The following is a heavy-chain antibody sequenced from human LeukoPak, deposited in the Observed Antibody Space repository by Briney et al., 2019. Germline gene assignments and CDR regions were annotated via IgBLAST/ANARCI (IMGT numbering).Heavy chain of an antibody. V-gene: IGHV4-61*01. Sequence: SQTLSLTCTVSGGSISSGSYYWSWIRQPPGKALAWIGYIYYSGSTNYNPSLKSRVTISVDTSKNQFSLKLSSVTAADTAVYYCARVVVSTYFDYWGQGTLVTVSS. CDR2: IYYSGST. CDR3: ARVVVSTYFDY. CDR1: GGSISSGSYY. D-gene: IGHD3-22*01. J-gene: IGHJ4*02.